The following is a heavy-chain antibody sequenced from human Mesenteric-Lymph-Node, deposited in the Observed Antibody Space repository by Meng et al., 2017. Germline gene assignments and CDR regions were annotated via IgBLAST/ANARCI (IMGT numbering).Heavy chain of an antibody. V-gene: IGHV4-39*01. D-gene: IGHD1-14*01. CDR2: VVYSGTT. J-gene: IGHJ4*02. CDR3: ARHHHSPTFDY. CDR1: VGSVSRSSYY. Sequence: LRRPGQGLGNPPVPPSLTGTGFVGSVSRSSYYWAWIRPPPGEGLGWIGSVVYSGTTYYTSSLKSRVSTSVDTSKNQFSLKLSSVTAADTAVYYCARHHHSPTFDYWGQGTLVTVSS.